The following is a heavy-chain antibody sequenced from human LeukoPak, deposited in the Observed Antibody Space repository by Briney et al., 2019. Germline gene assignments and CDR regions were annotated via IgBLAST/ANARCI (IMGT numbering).Heavy chain of an antibody. CDR3: ARVVYYDSTPRWFDP. J-gene: IGHJ5*02. Sequence: PSETLSLTCTVSGGSISSYSWSWIRQPPGKGLQWFAYIYYSGSTNYNPSLKSRVTISVDPSKNQFSLKLSSVTAADTAVYYCARVVYYDSTPRWFDPWGQGTLVTVSS. V-gene: IGHV4-59*01. CDR2: IYYSGST. D-gene: IGHD3-22*01. CDR1: GGSISSYS.